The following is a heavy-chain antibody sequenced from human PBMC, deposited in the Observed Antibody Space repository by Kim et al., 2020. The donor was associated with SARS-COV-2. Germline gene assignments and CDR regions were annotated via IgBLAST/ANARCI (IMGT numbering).Heavy chain of an antibody. J-gene: IGHJ4*02. V-gene: IGHV4-59*01. Sequence: SETLSLTCTVSGGSISNYYWSWIRQPPGKGLEWIGYIYYSGSTNYNPSLKSRVTISVDTSKNHFSLKLSSVTAADTAVYYCARGDYGDYVYWGQGALVTVSS. CDR3: ARGDYGDYVY. D-gene: IGHD4-17*01. CDR2: IYYSGST. CDR1: GGSISNYY.